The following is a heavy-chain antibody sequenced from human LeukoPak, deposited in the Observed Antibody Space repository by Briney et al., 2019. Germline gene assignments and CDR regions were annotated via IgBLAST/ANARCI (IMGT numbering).Heavy chain of an antibody. CDR3: AAGEKVYVREDS. J-gene: IGHJ5*01. CDR1: GYSFTGHY. Sequence: ASVKVSCKASGYSFTGHYMHWVRQAPGQGLEWMGWINPKSGGTNYAQKFQGRVTMTRDTSISTAYMELSSLRSDDTAVYYCAAGEKVYVREDSWGQGTLVTVSS. CDR2: INPKSGGT. V-gene: IGHV1-2*02. D-gene: IGHD2-8*01.